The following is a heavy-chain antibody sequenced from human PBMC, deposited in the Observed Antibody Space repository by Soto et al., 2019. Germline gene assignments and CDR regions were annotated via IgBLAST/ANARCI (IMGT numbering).Heavy chain of an antibody. J-gene: IGHJ4*02. CDR3: ARHDVQWLAHYFDY. CDR2: IYYSGST. CDR1: GGSISSSSYY. V-gene: IGHV4-39*01. Sequence: QLQLQESGPGLVKPSETLSLTCTVSGGSISSSSYYWGWIRQPPGKGLEWIGSIYYSGSTYYNPSLKSRVTISVDTSKNQFSLKLSSVTAADTAVYYCARHDVQWLAHYFDYWGQGTLVTVSS. D-gene: IGHD6-19*01.